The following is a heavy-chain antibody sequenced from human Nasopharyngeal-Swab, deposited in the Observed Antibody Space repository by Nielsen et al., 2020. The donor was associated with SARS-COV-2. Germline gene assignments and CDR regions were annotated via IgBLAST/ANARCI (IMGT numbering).Heavy chain of an antibody. CDR1: GFTFSDYY. V-gene: IGHV3-11*01. D-gene: IGHD3-10*01. Sequence: GGSLRLSCAASGFTFSDYYMSWIRQAPGKGLEWVSYISSSGSTIYYADSVKGRFTISRDNAKNSLYLQMNSLRAEDTAVYDCARDAEYYYGSGTPYYYGMDVWGQGTTVTVSS. CDR3: ARDAEYYYGSGTPYYYGMDV. J-gene: IGHJ6*02. CDR2: ISSSGSTI.